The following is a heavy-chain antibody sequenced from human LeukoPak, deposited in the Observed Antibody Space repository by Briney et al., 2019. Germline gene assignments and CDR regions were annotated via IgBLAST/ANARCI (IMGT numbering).Heavy chain of an antibody. CDR2: ISSSSSTI. CDR3: ARVWSSGYTKDY. D-gene: IGHD3-22*01. CDR1: GFTFSSYS. J-gene: IGHJ4*02. V-gene: IGHV3-48*04. Sequence: QTGGSLRLSCAASGFTFSSYSIDWVRQAPGKGLEWLSYISSSSSTIHYADSVKGRFTISRDNAKNSVYLQMNSLRAEDTAVYYCARVWSSGYTKDYWGQGTLVTVSS.